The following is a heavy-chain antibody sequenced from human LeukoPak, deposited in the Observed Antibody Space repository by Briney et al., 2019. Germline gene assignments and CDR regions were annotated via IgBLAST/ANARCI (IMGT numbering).Heavy chain of an antibody. CDR2: ISSSSSYI. Sequence: GGSLRLSCAASGFTFSSYSMTWVRQAPGKGLEWVSSISSSSSYIYYADSVKGRFTISRDNAKNSLYLQMNSLRAEDTAVYYCARDSPPPGYCSSTSCYGYYYGMDVWGQGTTVTVSS. J-gene: IGHJ6*02. CDR1: GFTFSSYS. CDR3: ARDSPPPGYCSSTSCYGYYYGMDV. V-gene: IGHV3-21*01. D-gene: IGHD2-2*01.